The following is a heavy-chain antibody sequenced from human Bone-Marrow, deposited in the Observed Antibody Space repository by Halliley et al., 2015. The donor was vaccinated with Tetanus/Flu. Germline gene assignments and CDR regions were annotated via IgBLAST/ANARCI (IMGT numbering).Heavy chain of an antibody. D-gene: IGHD5-12*01. CDR3: ARGGGWLPDF. Sequence: GRGRGWVGNVHYRGAPAYNPPLKSRVTMSLDTSKNQFSLQLNSVTAADTAIYYCARGGGWLPDFWGQGTLVTVSS. V-gene: IGHV4-59*13. CDR2: VHYRGAP. J-gene: IGHJ4*02.